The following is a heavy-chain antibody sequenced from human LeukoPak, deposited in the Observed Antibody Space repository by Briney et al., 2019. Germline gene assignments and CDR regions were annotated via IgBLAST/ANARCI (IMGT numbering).Heavy chain of an antibody. J-gene: IGHJ4*02. D-gene: IGHD6-13*01. CDR3: ARGIAAAGTSPDYFDY. CDR2: INHSGST. CDR1: GGSFSGYY. Sequence: PSETLSLTCAVYGGSFSGYYWSWIRQPPGKGLEWIGEINHSGSTNYNPSLKSRVTILVDTSKNQFSLKLRAVTPADTAVYYCARGIAAAGTSPDYFDYWGQGTLVTVSS. V-gene: IGHV4-34*01.